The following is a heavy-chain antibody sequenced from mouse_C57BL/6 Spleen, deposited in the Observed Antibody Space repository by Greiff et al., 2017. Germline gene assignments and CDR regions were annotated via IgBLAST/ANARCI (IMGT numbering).Heavy chain of an antibody. CDR3: ARLRGYHDY. D-gene: IGHD2-2*01. Sequence: VQLQQSGPELVKPGASVKISCKASGYTFTDYYMNWVKQSHGKSLEWIGDINPNNGGTSYNQKFKGKATLTVDKSSSTAYMELRSLTSEDSAVYYCARLRGYHDYWGQGTTLTVSS. CDR1: GYTFTDYY. CDR2: INPNNGGT. J-gene: IGHJ2*01. V-gene: IGHV1-26*01.